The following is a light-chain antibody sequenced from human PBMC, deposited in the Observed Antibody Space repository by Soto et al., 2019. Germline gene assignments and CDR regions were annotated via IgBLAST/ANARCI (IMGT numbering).Light chain of an antibody. CDR3: QQYKDYWK. Sequence: DVQMTQSPSTLSASVGDRVTITCRASQSISRWLAWYQQKPGKAPKLLIYETSSLEDGVPSRFTGSGSGTEFSLTITRLKPEDFASYYCQQYKDYWKFGQGTKV. CDR1: QSISRW. V-gene: IGKV1-5*03. CDR2: ETS. J-gene: IGKJ1*01.